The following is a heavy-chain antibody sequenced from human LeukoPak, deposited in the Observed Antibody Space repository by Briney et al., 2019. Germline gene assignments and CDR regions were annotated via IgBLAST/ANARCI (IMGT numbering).Heavy chain of an antibody. CDR2: IIPVFGTA. CDR3: ARGGRIGDYGDDDYYFDY. Sequence: PLASVKVSCKGSRGTFSSYAISWVRQAPGQGLEWMGGIIPVFGTANYAQKFQGGVTITTDESTSTAYMELSSLRSEDTAVYYCARGGRIGDYGDDDYYFDYWGQGTLVTVSS. D-gene: IGHD4-17*01. CDR1: RGTFSSYA. J-gene: IGHJ4*02. V-gene: IGHV1-69*05.